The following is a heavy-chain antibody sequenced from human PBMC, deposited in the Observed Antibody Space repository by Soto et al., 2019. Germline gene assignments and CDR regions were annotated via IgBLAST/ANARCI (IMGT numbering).Heavy chain of an antibody. CDR3: ARDSGGMDV. CDR1: GYTFTSYA. Sequence: QVQLVQSGAEVKKPGASVKISCKASGYTFTSYALHLVRQAPGQRLEWMGWINAGNGNTKYSQKFQGRVTITRDTSESTAYMELSSLRSEDTAVYYCARDSGGMDVWGQGTTVTVSS. V-gene: IGHV1-3*01. J-gene: IGHJ6*02. CDR2: INAGNGNT.